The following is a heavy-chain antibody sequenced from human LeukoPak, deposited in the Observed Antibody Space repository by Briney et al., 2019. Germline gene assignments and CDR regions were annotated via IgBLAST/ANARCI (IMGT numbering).Heavy chain of an antibody. CDR2: IYTSGSI. Sequence: KTSQTLSLTCTVSGGSISSGGYYWSWIRQPAGKGLEWIGRIYTSGSINYNPSLKSRVTMSVDTFKNQFSLKLSSVTAADTAVYYCARETTIFGVVIIGVAFDIWGQGTMVTVSS. V-gene: IGHV4-61*02. CDR3: ARETTIFGVVIIGVAFDI. J-gene: IGHJ3*02. CDR1: GGSISSGGYY. D-gene: IGHD3-3*01.